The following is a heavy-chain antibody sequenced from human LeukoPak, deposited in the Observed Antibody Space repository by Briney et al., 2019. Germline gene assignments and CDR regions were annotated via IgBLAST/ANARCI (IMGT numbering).Heavy chain of an antibody. D-gene: IGHD2-2*01. J-gene: IGHJ5*02. V-gene: IGHV4-4*07. CDR2: IYTSGST. CDR3: AREVGLGYCSSTSCFRFDP. CDR1: GGSISSYY. Sequence: SETLSLTCTVSGGSISSYYWSWIRQPAGKGLEWIGRIYTSGSTNYNPSLKSRVTMSVDTSKNQFSLKLRSVTAADTAVYYCAREVGLGYCSSTSCFRFDPWGQGTLVTVSS.